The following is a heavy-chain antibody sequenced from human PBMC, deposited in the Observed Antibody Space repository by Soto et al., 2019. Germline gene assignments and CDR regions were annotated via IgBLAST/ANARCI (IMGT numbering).Heavy chain of an antibody. D-gene: IGHD5-12*01. V-gene: IGHV3-48*03. Sequence: GGSLRLSCTASGFTFSSYEMNWVRQAPGKGLEWISYLNSYGNIINYADSVRGRFTIPRDSAKNSLYLQMNSLRAEDTAVYYCAREMARIHPPFDHWGQGALVTVSS. CDR2: LNSYGNII. CDR3: AREMARIHPPFDH. CDR1: GFTFSSYE. J-gene: IGHJ4*02.